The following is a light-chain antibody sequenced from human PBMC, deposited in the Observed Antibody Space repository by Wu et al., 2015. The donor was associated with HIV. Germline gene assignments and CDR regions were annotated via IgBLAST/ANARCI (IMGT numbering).Light chain of an antibody. J-gene: IGKJ5*01. CDR1: QGISNS. Sequence: DIQMTQSPSSLSASVGDRVTITCRASQGISNSLAWYQQKPGKAPKLLLSAASRLESGVPSRFSGSGSGTDYTLTISSLQPEDFATYYCQQYYSALITFGQGTRLEIK. V-gene: IGKV1-NL1*01. CDR2: AAS. CDR3: QQYYSALIT.